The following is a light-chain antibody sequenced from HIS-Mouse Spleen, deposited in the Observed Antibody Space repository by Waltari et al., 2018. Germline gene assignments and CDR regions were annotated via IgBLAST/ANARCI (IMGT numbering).Light chain of an antibody. CDR3: SSYTSSSTEV. V-gene: IGLV2-14*03. CDR1: SSDVGGYNY. Sequence: QSALTQPASVSGSPGQSITISCTGTSSDVGGYNYVSWYQRHPGKAPKLMIYDVSNRPSGVSNRFSGSKSGNTACLTISGLQAEDEADYYGSSYTSSSTEVFGGGTKLTVL. J-gene: IGLJ2*01. CDR2: DVS.